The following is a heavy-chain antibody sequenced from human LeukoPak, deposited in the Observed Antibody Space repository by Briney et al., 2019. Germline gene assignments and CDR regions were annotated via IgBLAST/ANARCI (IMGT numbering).Heavy chain of an antibody. D-gene: IGHD3-22*01. CDR3: AKAMGDSSGYYYYSDAFDI. CDR1: GFTFSSYG. J-gene: IGHJ3*02. CDR2: ISGSGGST. Sequence: GGSLRLSCAASGFTFSSYGMHWVRQAPGKGLEWVSAISGSGGSTYYADSVKGRFTISRANSKNTLFLQMNSLRAEDTAVYYCAKAMGDSSGYYYYSDAFDIWGQGTMVTVSS. V-gene: IGHV3-23*01.